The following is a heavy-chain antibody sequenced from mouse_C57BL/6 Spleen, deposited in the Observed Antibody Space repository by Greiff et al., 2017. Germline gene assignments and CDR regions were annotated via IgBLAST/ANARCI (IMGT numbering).Heavy chain of an antibody. CDR1: GYAFSSSW. Sequence: VKLQESGPELVKPGASVKISCKASGYAFSSSWMNWVKQRPGKGLEWIGRIYPGDGDTNYNGKVKGKATLTADKSSSTAYMQLSSLTSEDSAVYFCARGGPTVVPYFDYWGQGTTLTVSS. CDR3: ARGGPTVVPYFDY. D-gene: IGHD1-1*01. J-gene: IGHJ2*01. V-gene: IGHV1-82*01. CDR2: IYPGDGDT.